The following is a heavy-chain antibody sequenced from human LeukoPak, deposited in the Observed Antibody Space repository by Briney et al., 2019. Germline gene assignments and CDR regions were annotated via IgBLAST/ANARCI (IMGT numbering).Heavy chain of an antibody. CDR1: GFTFSSYA. CDR2: ISGSGGST. J-gene: IGHJ4*02. Sequence: PGGSLRLSCAASGFTFSSYAMSWVRQAPGKGLEWVSAISGSGGSTYYADSVKGRFTISRDNSKNTLYLKMNSLRAEDTAVYYCANLWFGELPFDYWGQGTLVTVSS. CDR3: ANLWFGELPFDY. V-gene: IGHV3-23*01. D-gene: IGHD3-10*01.